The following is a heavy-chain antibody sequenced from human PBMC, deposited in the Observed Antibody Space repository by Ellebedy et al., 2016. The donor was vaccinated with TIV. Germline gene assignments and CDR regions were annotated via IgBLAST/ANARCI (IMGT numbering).Heavy chain of an antibody. CDR2: ISGSASNT. V-gene: IGHV3-23*01. CDR3: ARIKSTSWYRPFDH. J-gene: IGHJ4*02. D-gene: IGHD6-19*01. CDR1: GFTFKDHA. Sequence: PGGSLRLSCTTSGFTFKDHAMGWVRRAPGKGLQWVSTISGSASNTLYAASVQGRFIISKDWSRNTLYLQMSTLRADDTAIYYCARIKSTSWYRPFDHWGQGTLVAVSS.